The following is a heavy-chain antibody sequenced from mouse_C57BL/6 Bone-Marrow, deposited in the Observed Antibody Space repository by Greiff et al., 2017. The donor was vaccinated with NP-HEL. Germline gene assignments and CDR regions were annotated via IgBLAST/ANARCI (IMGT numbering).Heavy chain of an antibody. CDR3: ARDYYGSTWVAY. D-gene: IGHD1-1*01. CDR1: GFSLTSYG. J-gene: IGHJ3*01. CDR2: IWSGGST. Sequence: VQRVESGPGLVQPSQSLSITCTVSGFSLTSYGVHWVRQSPGKGLEWLGVIWSGGSTDYNAAFISRLSISKDNSKSQVFFKMNSLQADDTAIYYCARDYYGSTWVAYWGQGTLVTVSA. V-gene: IGHV2-2*01.